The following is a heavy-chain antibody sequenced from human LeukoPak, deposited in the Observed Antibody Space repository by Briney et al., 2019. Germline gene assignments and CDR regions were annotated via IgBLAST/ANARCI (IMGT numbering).Heavy chain of an antibody. Sequence: PGGSLRLSCAASGFTFSSYGMHWVRQAPGKGLEWVAFIRYDGSNEYYADSVKGRFTISRDNSKNTLYLQMNSLRAEDTAVYYCAKDVLSTVTTYYFDYWGQGTLVTVSS. CDR3: AKDVLSTVTTYYFDY. D-gene: IGHD4-17*01. V-gene: IGHV3-30*02. CDR2: IRYDGSNE. J-gene: IGHJ4*02. CDR1: GFTFSSYG.